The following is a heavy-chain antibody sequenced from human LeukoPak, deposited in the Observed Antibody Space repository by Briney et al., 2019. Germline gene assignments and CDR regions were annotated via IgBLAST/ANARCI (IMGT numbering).Heavy chain of an antibody. CDR1: GFTFSSYS. Sequence: PGGSLRLSCAASGFTFSSYSMNWVRQAPGKGLEWVAFIRYDGSNKYYADSVKGRFTISRDNSKNTLYLQMNSLRAEDTAVYYCAKKGGTTMSDYWGQGTLVTVSS. CDR2: IRYDGSNK. CDR3: AKKGGTTMSDY. V-gene: IGHV3-30*02. J-gene: IGHJ4*02. D-gene: IGHD3-22*01.